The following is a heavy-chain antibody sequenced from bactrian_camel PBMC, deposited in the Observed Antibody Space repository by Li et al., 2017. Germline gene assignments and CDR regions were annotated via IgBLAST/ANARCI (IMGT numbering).Heavy chain of an antibody. Sequence: VQLVESGGGAVPLGGSVTLSCTAAGFSFRSSPMGWIRRRPGETMEWVSDISASGATSEVADSVKGRFTLSVDNAKDTVYLQMNRLQPEDTAMYYCAADRALDDDCYVGSCTLTSLTGARGPRSPSP. CDR2: ISASGATS. CDR3: AADRALDDDCYVGSCTLTSLT. D-gene: IGHD3*01. CDR1: GFSFRSSP. J-gene: IGHJ6*01. V-gene: IGHV3-1*01.